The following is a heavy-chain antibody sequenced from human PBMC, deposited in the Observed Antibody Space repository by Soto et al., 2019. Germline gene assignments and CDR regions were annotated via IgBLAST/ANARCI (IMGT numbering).Heavy chain of an antibody. CDR3: ARHLVGSTRGNFDY. V-gene: IGHV5-51*01. Sequence: PGEALTISCKGSGYSFTSYWIGWVRQMPGKGMEWMGNIYPYDSDTKYSPSFQGQVTISADTSITTAYLQWSGLRASDTAIYFCARHLVGSTRGNFDYWGQGTLVTVSS. J-gene: IGHJ4*01. D-gene: IGHD2-2*01. CDR2: IYPYDSDT. CDR1: GYSFTSYW.